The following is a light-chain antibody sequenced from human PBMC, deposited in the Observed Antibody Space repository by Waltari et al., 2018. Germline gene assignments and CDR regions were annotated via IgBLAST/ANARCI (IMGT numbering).Light chain of an antibody. Sequence: DIQMTQSPSTLSASVGDRVTISCRASQSVGTWLAWYQQKPGKAPKLLIYMASSLESGVPSRFSGSGSGTEFPLTISSLQPDDFATYSCQQYSSFSTFGQGTKVDI. J-gene: IGKJ2*01. CDR2: MAS. V-gene: IGKV1-5*03. CDR1: QSVGTW. CDR3: QQYSSFST.